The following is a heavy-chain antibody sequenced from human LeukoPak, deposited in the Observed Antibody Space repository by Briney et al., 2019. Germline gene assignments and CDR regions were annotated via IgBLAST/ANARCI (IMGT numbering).Heavy chain of an antibody. D-gene: IGHD6-13*01. CDR2: ISSSGSYI. CDR1: GFTFSSYS. CDR3: AKDLEAAAGQHDY. Sequence: PGGSLRLSCAASGFTFSSYSLNWVRLAPGKGLEWVSSISSSGSYIYYADSVKGRFTISRDNSKNTLYLQMNSLRAEDTAVYYCAKDLEAAAGQHDYWGQGTLVTVSS. J-gene: IGHJ4*02. V-gene: IGHV3-21*04.